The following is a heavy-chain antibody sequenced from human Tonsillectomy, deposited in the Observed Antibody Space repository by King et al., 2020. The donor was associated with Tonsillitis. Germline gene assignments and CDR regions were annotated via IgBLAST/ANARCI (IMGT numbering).Heavy chain of an antibody. Sequence: DVQLVESGAEVKKPGESLRISCRGSGYSFTNYWITWVRQMPGKGLEWMGRIAHRDSYTNYSPSFQGHVTISSDKSISSAYLKWSSLKASDTAMYYCAVLRSFDPLDFWGQGTLVTVSS. CDR3: AVLRSFDPLDF. V-gene: IGHV5-10-1*03. D-gene: IGHD3-9*01. CDR1: GYSFTNYW. J-gene: IGHJ4*02. CDR2: IAHRDSYT.